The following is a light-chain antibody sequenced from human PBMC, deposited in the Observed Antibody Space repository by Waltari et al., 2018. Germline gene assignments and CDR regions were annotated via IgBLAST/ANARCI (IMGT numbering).Light chain of an antibody. Sequence: QSVLTQPPSVSGAPGQRVTISCSGPKSNIGADFGVHWYQQVPGTAPKLLLHSFSNRPSGVSDRFSGFKSGASASLVITGLQAEDEAMYYCQSYDTTLSAVVFGGGTRLTV. CDR1: KSNIGADFG. CDR3: QSYDTTLSAVV. J-gene: IGLJ2*01. CDR2: SFS. V-gene: IGLV1-40*01.